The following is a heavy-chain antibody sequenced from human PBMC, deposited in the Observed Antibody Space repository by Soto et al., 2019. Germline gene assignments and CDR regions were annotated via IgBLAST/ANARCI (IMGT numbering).Heavy chain of an antibody. V-gene: IGHV3-13*01. CDR1: GFTFSSYD. CDR2: IGTAGDT. CDR3: ASAPSPGCSSTSCYADYYYYYMDV. D-gene: IGHD2-2*01. J-gene: IGHJ6*03. Sequence: GGSLRLSCAASGFTFSSYDMHWVRQATGKGLEWVSAIGTAGDTYYPGSVKGRFTISRENAKNSLYLQMNSLRAGATAVYYGASAPSPGCSSTSCYADYYYYYMDVWGKGTTVTVSS.